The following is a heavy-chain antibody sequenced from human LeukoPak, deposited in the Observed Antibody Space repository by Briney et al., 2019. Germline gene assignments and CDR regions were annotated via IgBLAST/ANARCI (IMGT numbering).Heavy chain of an antibody. CDR1: GGSISSYY. CDR3: ARDAGRYGAAYYFDY. V-gene: IGHV4-59*12. D-gene: IGHD5-18*01. J-gene: IGHJ4*02. Sequence: PSETLSLTCTVSGGSISSYYWSWIRQPPGKGLEWIGYIYYSGSTNYNPSLKSRVTISVDTSKNQFSLKLSSVTAADTAVYYCARDAGRYGAAYYFDYWGQGTLVTVSS. CDR2: IYYSGST.